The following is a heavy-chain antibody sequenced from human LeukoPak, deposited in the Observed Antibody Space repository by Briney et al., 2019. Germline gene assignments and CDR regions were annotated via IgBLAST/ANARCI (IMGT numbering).Heavy chain of an antibody. CDR1: GFTFSDYY. CDR3: ARDRYSSSWYVPARDPYYGMDV. Sequence: PGGSLRLSCAASGFTFSDYYMSWIRQAPGKGLEWVSYISSSGSTIYYADSVKGRFTISRDNAKNSLYLQMNSLRAEDTAVYYCARDRYSSSWYVPARDPYYGMDVWGQGTTVTVSS. CDR2: ISSSGSTI. D-gene: IGHD6-13*01. J-gene: IGHJ6*02. V-gene: IGHV3-11*01.